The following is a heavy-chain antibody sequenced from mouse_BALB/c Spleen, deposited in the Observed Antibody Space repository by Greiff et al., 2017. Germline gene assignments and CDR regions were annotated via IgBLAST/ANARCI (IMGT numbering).Heavy chain of an antibody. D-gene: IGHD4-1*01. CDR1: GFTFSSYT. CDR2: ISNGGGST. V-gene: IGHV5-12-2*01. Sequence: DVKLVESGGGLVQPGGSLKLSCAASGFTFSSYTMSWVRQTPEKRLEWVAYISNGGGSTYYPDTVKGRFTISRDNAKNTLYLQMSSLKSEDTAMYYCARHLTFDYWGQGTTLTVSS. CDR3: ARHLTFDY. J-gene: IGHJ2*01.